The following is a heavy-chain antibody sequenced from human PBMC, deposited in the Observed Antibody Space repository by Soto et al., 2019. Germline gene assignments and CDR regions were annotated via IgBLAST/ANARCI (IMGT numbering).Heavy chain of an antibody. CDR2: IYYSGST. CDR3: AIAHLALPGSYYIDY. D-gene: IGHD6-19*01. Sequence: SETLSLTCTVSGGSISSGGYYWSWIRQHPGKGLEWIGYIYYSGSTYYNPSLKSRVTISVDTSKNQFSLKLSSVTAADTAVYYCAIAHLALPGSYYIDYRGQGTLVTVSS. V-gene: IGHV4-31*03. J-gene: IGHJ4*02. CDR1: GGSISSGGYY.